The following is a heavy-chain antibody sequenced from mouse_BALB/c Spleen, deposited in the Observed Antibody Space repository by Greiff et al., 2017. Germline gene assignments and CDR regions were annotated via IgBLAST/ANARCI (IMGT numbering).Heavy chain of an antibody. D-gene: IGHD1-1*01. V-gene: IGHV1-87*01. Sequence: VQLQQSGAELARPGASVKLSCKASGYTFTSYWMQWVKQRPGQGLEWIGAIYPGDGDTRYTQKFKGKATLTADKSSSTAYMQLSSLASEDSAVYYCARGYYGSGAYWGQGTLVTVSA. CDR3: ARGYYGSGAY. J-gene: IGHJ3*01. CDR1: GYTFTSYW. CDR2: IYPGDGDT.